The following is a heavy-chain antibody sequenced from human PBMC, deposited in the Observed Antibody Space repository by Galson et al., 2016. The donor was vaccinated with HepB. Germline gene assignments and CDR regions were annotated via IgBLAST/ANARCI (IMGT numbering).Heavy chain of an antibody. Sequence: PALVKPTQTLTLTCTFSGFSLKTGGVGVGWIRQPPGKALEWLALIYWDDDKRYSPSLKSRLTITKDTSKNQVVLRMTNMDPVDTATFYCAHTTYYDSSGYFLGFGFDYWGQGTQVTVSS. J-gene: IGHJ4*02. V-gene: IGHV2-5*02. CDR2: IYWDDDK. D-gene: IGHD3-22*01. CDR1: GFSLKTGGVG. CDR3: AHTTYYDSSGYFLGFGFDY.